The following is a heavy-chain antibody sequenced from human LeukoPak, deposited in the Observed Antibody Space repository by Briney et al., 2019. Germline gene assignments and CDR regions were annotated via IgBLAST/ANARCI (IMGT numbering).Heavy chain of an antibody. CDR3: ARDLASSGYYWD. Sequence: ASVKVSFKASGYTFTSYYMHWVRQAPGQGLEWVGIINPSGGSAIYAQNFQGRVTMTRDTSTSTVYMELSSLRSEDTAVYYCARDLASSGYYWDWGQGTLVTVSS. CDR2: INPSGGSA. J-gene: IGHJ4*02. CDR1: GYTFTSYY. D-gene: IGHD3-22*01. V-gene: IGHV1-46*01.